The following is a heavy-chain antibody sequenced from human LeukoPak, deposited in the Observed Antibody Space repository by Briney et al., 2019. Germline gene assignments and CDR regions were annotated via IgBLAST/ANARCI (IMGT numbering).Heavy chain of an antibody. Sequence: SVKVSCKASGGTFSSYAISWVRQAPGQGLEWMGGIIPIFGTANYAQKFQGRVTITADESTSTAYMELSSLRSEDTAVYYCATARTSYCSSTSCFNDAFDIWGQGTMVTVSS. J-gene: IGHJ3*02. CDR3: ATARTSYCSSTSCFNDAFDI. D-gene: IGHD2-2*01. CDR1: GGTFSSYA. V-gene: IGHV1-69*13. CDR2: IIPIFGTA.